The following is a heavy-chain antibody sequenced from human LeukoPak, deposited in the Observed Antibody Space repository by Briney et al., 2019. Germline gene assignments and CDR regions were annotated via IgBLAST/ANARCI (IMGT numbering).Heavy chain of an antibody. CDR3: ARESYGDYEGGAFDI. J-gene: IGHJ3*02. CDR2: ISSSTSTI. V-gene: IGHV3-48*01. Sequence: PGGSLRLSCAASGFTFSSYSMNWVRQAPGKGLEWVSYISSSTSTIYYADSVKGRFTISRDNAKNSLYLQMNSLRAEDTAVYYCARESYGDYEGGAFDIWGQGTMVTVSS. CDR1: GFTFSSYS. D-gene: IGHD4-17*01.